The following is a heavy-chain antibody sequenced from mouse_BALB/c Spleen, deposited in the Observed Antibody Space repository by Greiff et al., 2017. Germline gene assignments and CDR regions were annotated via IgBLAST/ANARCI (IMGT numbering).Heavy chain of an antibody. Sequence: QVHVKQSGPELVRPGVSVKISCKGSGYTFTDYAMHWVKQSHAKSLEWIGVISTYYGNTNYNQKFKGKATMTVDKSSSTAYMELARLTSEDSAIYYCARKAYYAMDYWGQGTSVTVSS. V-gene: IGHV1-67*01. CDR2: ISTYYGNT. J-gene: IGHJ4*01. CDR3: ARKAYYAMDY. CDR1: GYTFTDYA.